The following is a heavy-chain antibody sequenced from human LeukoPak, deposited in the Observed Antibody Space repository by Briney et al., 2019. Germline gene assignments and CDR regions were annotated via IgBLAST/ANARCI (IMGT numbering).Heavy chain of an antibody. CDR3: ATQNYDSSGYYDPSYFDY. CDR1: GGSISSYY. V-gene: IGHV4-4*09. CDR2: IYTSGST. D-gene: IGHD3-22*01. Sequence: PSETLSLTCTVSGGSISSYYWSWIRQPPGKGLEWIGYIYTSGSTNYNPSLKSRVTISVDTSKNQFSLKLSPVTAADTAVYYCATQNYDSSGYYDPSYFDYWGQGTLVTVSS. J-gene: IGHJ4*02.